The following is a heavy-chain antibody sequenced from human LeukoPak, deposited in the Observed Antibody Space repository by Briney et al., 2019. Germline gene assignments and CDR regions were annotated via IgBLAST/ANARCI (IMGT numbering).Heavy chain of an antibody. D-gene: IGHD6-13*01. Sequence: PGRSLRLSCAASGFTFSSYGMHWVRQAPGKGLEWVAVISYDGSNKYYADSVKGRFTISRDNSKNTLYLQMNSLRAEDTAVYYCASPDSSSWYTSHFQHWGQGTLVTVSS. J-gene: IGHJ1*01. CDR2: ISYDGSNK. CDR1: GFTFSSYG. CDR3: ASPDSSSWYTSHFQH. V-gene: IGHV3-30*03.